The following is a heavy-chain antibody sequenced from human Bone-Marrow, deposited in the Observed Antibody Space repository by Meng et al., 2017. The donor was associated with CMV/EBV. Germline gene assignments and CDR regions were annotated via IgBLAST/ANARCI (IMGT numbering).Heavy chain of an antibody. CDR3: ARGFTRFDP. V-gene: IGHV3-7*01. D-gene: IGHD2-2*01. CDR2: IKQDGSEK. J-gene: IGHJ5*02. Sequence: GESLKISCAASGFTFRNYWMSWVRQAPGKGLEWVANIKQDGSEKHYVDSVKGRFTISRDNAKKSLYLQMNSLRAEDTAVYYCARGFTRFDPWGQGTLVTVSS. CDR1: GFTFRNYW.